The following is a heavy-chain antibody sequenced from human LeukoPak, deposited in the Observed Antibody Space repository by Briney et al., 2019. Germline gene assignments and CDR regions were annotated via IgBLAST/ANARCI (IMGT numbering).Heavy chain of an antibody. V-gene: IGHV4-59*01. Sequence: SQTLSLTCSVSGASLISYYWDWLRQSPGKGLEWIGYISDTGKTDSNASLKSRVTISLDTSKNQFSLTLKSVTAADSAVYYCATGYYEPFAAWGPGILVTVSS. J-gene: IGHJ5*02. CDR2: ISDTGKT. CDR3: ATGYYEPFAA. D-gene: IGHD1-26*01. CDR1: GASLISYY.